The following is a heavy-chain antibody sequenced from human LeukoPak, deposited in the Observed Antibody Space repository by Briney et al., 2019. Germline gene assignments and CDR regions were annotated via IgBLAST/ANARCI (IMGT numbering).Heavy chain of an antibody. J-gene: IGHJ5*02. V-gene: IGHV4-59*08. CDR2: IYYSGST. CDR1: GGSISRYY. D-gene: IGHD3-3*01. Sequence: SETLSLTCTVSGGSISRYYWSWIRQPPGKGLEWIGYIYYSGSTNYNPSLKSRVTISVDTSKHQFSLKLSSVTAADPAVYYCTAGVVIIPSTWGQGTLVTVSS. CDR3: TAGVVIIPST.